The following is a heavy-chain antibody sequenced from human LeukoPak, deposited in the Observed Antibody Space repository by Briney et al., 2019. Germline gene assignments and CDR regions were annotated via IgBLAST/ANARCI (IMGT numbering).Heavy chain of an antibody. Sequence: GGSLRLSCAASGFTFSTYTMAWVRQAPGGGLEWVSGISDNGGRTYYADSVKGRFAISRDDSKSTLYLQMNSLRGEDTAVYYCARDFGRNLGGPGYWGRGTLVIVSS. CDR3: ARDFGRNLGGPGY. CDR1: GFTFSTYT. D-gene: IGHD1-14*01. V-gene: IGHV3-23*01. CDR2: ISDNGGRT. J-gene: IGHJ4*02.